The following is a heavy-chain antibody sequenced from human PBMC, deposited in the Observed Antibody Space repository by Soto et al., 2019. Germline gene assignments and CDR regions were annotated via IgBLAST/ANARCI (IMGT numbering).Heavy chain of an antibody. CDR3: ARNFYPEFVGVRLLWFGELLGAFEI. Sequence: ASVKVSCKASGYTFTSYGISWVRQAPGQGLEWMGWISAYNGNTNYAQKLQGRVTMTTDTSTSTAYMELRSLRSDDTAVYYCARNFYPEFVGVRLLWFGELLGAFEIWGQGTMVTVSS. CDR2: ISAYNGNT. V-gene: IGHV1-18*01. J-gene: IGHJ3*02. D-gene: IGHD3-10*01. CDR1: GYTFTSYG.